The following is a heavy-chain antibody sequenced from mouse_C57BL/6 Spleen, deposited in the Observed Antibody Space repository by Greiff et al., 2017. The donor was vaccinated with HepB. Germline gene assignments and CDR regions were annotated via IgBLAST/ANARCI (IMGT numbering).Heavy chain of an antibody. CDR3: ARADYGSSYNFDY. CDR2: ISYDGSN. Sequence: EVKLVESGPGLVKPSQSLSLTCSVTGYSITSGYYWNWIRQFPGNKLEWMGYISYDGSNNYNPSLKNRISITRDTSKNQFFLKLNSVTTEDTATYYCARADYGSSYNFDYWGQGTTLTVSS. CDR1: GYSITSGYY. D-gene: IGHD1-1*01. J-gene: IGHJ2*01. V-gene: IGHV3-6*01.